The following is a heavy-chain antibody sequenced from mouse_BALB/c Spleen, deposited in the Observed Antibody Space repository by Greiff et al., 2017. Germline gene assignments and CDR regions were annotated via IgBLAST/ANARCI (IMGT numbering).Heavy chain of an antibody. V-gene: IGHV1-82*01. Sequence: QVQLKQSGPELVKPGASVKISCKASGYAFSSSWMNWVKQRPGQGLEWIGRIYPGDGDTNYNGKFKGKATLTADKSSSTAYMQLSSLTSVDSAVYFCASNYWFAYWGQGTLVTVSA. CDR3: ASNYWFAY. J-gene: IGHJ3*01. CDR2: IYPGDGDT. CDR1: GYAFSSSW. D-gene: IGHD1-3*01.